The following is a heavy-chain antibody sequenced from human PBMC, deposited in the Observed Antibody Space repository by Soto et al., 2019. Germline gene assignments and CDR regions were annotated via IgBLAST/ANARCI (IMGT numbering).Heavy chain of an antibody. J-gene: IGHJ4*02. D-gene: IGHD3-22*01. CDR1: GGCISSNIYY. Sequence: SETLSLTCTVSGGCISSNIYYWGWIRQPQGKGLEWIGNIHYSVSTYYDSSLQSRVTISIDTSKNQFSLKLSSVTATDTPVYYCASQHYYDSSGYYVVYWGQGTLVTVS. V-gene: IGHV4-39*01. CDR2: IHYSVST. CDR3: ASQHYYDSSGYYVVY.